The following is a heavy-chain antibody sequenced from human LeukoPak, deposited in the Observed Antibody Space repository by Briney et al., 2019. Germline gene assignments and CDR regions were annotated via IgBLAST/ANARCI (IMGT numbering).Heavy chain of an antibody. J-gene: IGHJ4*02. Sequence: GGSLRLSCAASGFTFTNAWMSWVRQAPGKGLEWVGRIKSKTEGGTTDYAAPVEGRFTISGDDSKKTLFLQMNSLKSEDTAVYYCTPQYTSGWYGPFDYWGQGTLVTVSS. D-gene: IGHD6-19*01. CDR2: IKSKTEGGTT. CDR3: TPQYTSGWYGPFDY. CDR1: GFTFTNAW. V-gene: IGHV3-15*01.